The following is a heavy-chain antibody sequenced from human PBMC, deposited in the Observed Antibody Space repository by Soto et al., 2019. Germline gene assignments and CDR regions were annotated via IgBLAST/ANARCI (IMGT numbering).Heavy chain of an antibody. CDR2: IYYSGST. J-gene: IGHJ5*02. D-gene: IGHD3-10*01. CDR1: GGSMSSYY. CDR3: ARYGSGSSVWFDP. Sequence: SETLSLTCTVSGGSMSSYYWSWIRQPPGKGLEWIGHIYYSGSTIYNPSLKSRVTISVDTSKNQFSLKLSSVTAADTAVYYCARYGSGSSVWFDPWGQGTLVTVSS. V-gene: IGHV4-59*01.